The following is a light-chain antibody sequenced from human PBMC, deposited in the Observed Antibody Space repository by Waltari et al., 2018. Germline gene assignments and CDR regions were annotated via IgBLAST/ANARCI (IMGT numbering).Light chain of an antibody. CDR1: QSVGSSS. CDR3: QQHGTLPAT. V-gene: IGKV3-20*01. Sequence: EIVLTQSPGTAPLSPGERVTLSCRASQSVGSSSLALYQQKPGQAPRLVISRASRRATGIPDRFSGSGSGTDFSLTISRLEPEDFAVYYCQQHGTLPATFGQGTKVEIK. CDR2: RAS. J-gene: IGKJ1*01.